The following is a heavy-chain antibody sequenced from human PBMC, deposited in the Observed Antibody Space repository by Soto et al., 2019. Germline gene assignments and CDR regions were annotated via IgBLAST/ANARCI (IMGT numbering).Heavy chain of an antibody. Sequence: SETLSLTCAVSGGSISSSSYYWGWIRQPPGKGLEWIGSIYYSGTTYYNPSLKSRVTISIDTSKNHFSLSLSSVTAADTAVYYCAGYTENYYDGMDVWGQGTTVTVS. CDR1: GGSISSSSYY. J-gene: IGHJ6*02. CDR2: IYYSGTT. V-gene: IGHV4-39*02. CDR3: AGYTENYYDGMDV.